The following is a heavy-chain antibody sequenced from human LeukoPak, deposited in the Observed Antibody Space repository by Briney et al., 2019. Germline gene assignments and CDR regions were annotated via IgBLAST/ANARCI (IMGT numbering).Heavy chain of an antibody. V-gene: IGHV3-30*02. J-gene: IGHJ4*02. CDR1: GFTFSSYA. CDR2: IRYDGSNK. Sequence: PGGSLRLSCAASGFTFSSYAMSWVRQAPGKGLEWVAFIRYDGSNKYYADSVKGRFTISRDNSKNTLYLQMNSLRVEDTAVYYCAKDLGGDDDYWGQGTLVTVSS. CDR3: AKDLGGDDDY. D-gene: IGHD3-10*01.